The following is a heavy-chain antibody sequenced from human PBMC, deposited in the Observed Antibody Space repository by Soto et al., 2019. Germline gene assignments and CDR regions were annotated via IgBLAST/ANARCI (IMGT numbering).Heavy chain of an antibody. V-gene: IGHV6-1*01. J-gene: IGHJ6*03. CDR3: AGTTSHHWLYMDV. CDR2: TYYRSRWYN. CDR1: GDSVSSNSAA. D-gene: IGHD1-7*01. Sequence: SQTLSLTCVISGDSVSSNSAAWNWIRLSPSRGLEWLARTYYRSRWYNDYAVSVRSRITVNPDTSKNQFSLQLASVTPEDTAVYYCAGTTSHHWLYMDVWGKGATVTVSS.